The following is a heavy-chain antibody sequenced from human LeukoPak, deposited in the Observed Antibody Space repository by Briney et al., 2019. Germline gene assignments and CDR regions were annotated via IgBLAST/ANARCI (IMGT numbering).Heavy chain of an antibody. V-gene: IGHV3-7*01. CDR2: IRQDGGEK. D-gene: IGHD6-13*01. CDR1: GFTFTDYW. J-gene: IGHJ4*01. CDR3: ARDGTAAGLYFDL. Sequence: PGGSLRLSCAVSGFTFTDYWMTWVRQAPGKGLEWVASIRQDGGEKSYVDSVKGRFTISRDNTKSSLYLQINSLRAEDTAVYYCARDGTAAGLYFDLWGQGTLVTVSS.